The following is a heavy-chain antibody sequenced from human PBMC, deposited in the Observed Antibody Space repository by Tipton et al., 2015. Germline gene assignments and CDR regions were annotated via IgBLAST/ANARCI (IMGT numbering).Heavy chain of an antibody. CDR1: GFTFGDYG. V-gene: IGHV3-9*01. J-gene: IGHJ6*02. CDR2: ISWNSGSM. D-gene: IGHD2-2*01. Sequence: SLRLSCAASGFTFGDYGMFWVRQAPGKGLEWVSGISWNSGSMGYADSVKGRFTISRDNAENSLYLQMNSLRAEDTAVYYCARVPHDRPFCSTFSCSNYYYYAMDVWGQGTTVTVSS. CDR3: ARVPHDRPFCSTFSCSNYYYYAMDV.